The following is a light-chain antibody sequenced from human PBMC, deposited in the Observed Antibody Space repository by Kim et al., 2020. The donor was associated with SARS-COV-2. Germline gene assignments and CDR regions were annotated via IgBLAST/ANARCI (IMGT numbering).Light chain of an antibody. J-gene: IGKJ1*01. CDR2: AAS. Sequence: DIQMTQSPSSLSAYVGDRVTITCRASQSMTNYLNWYQQKPGKAPKLLIYAASSLHTGVPSRFSGSGSGRDFTLTISNLQPEDVATYYCQQTYSTPRTFGQGTKVEIK. CDR3: QQTYSTPRT. V-gene: IGKV1-39*01. CDR1: QSMTNY.